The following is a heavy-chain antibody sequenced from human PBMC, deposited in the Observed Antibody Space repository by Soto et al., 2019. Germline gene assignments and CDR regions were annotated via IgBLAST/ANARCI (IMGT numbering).Heavy chain of an antibody. CDR1: GYSFTTYG. CDR3: ARDPCISTICPPHNGHFDY. J-gene: IGHJ4*02. CDR2: ISGYNSYT. D-gene: IGHD2-2*01. V-gene: IGHV1-18*01. Sequence: ASVKVSCKASGYSFTTYGISWVRQAPGQGLEWMGWISGYNSYTNYVQKLQGRVNMTTDTSTRTAYMELRSLRYDDTAVYYCARDPCISTICPPHNGHFDYWGQG.